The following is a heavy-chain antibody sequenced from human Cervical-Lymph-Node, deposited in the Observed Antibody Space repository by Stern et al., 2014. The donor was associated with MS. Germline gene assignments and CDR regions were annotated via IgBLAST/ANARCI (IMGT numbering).Heavy chain of an antibody. V-gene: IGHV5-51*03. D-gene: IGHD6-13*01. CDR1: GSSFTTYW. J-gene: IGHJ4*02. Sequence: VQLVQSGVEVKKPGESLKISCKVSGSSFTTYWIGWVRQMPGEGLESMGIIYPADSDTRYSPSFQGRFTVSADKSIRTAYLQWSSLRASDTAIYYCARVAATGTFFDHWGQGTLVTVSS. CDR2: IYPADSDT. CDR3: ARVAATGTFFDH.